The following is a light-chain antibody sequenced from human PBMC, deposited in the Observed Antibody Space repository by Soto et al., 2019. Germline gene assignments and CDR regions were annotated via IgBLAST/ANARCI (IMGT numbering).Light chain of an antibody. CDR3: SSYTTSSKRV. J-gene: IGLJ2*01. V-gene: IGLV2-14*01. CDR1: SSDIGGYNY. CDR2: EVS. Sequence: QSVLTQPASVSGSPGQSITISCTGTSSDIGGYNYVSWYQQHPGEVPKLIIYEVSNRPSGVSNRFSGSKSGNTASLTISGLQAEDEADYYCSSYTTSSKRVFGGGTKLTVL.